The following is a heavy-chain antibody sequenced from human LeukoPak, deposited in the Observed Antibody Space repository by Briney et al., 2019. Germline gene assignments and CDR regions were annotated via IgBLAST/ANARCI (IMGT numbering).Heavy chain of an antibody. J-gene: IGHJ4*02. CDR1: GYTFTGYY. Sequence: ASVKVSCKASGYTFTGYYIHWVRQAPGQALEWMAWINPDSGGTSYAQKFQGRVTVTRDTSISTAYMVLSRLRSDDTAVYYCTRGPIVTSDWGQGTLATVSS. V-gene: IGHV1-2*02. D-gene: IGHD3-10*01. CDR2: INPDSGGT. CDR3: TRGPIVTSD.